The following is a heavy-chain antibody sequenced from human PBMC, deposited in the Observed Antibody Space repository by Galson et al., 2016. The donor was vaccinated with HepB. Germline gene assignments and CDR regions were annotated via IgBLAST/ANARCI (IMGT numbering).Heavy chain of an antibody. D-gene: IGHD7-27*01. Sequence: CAISGDSVSSNSAGWNWIRQSPSRGLEWLGRTFCRSNWQNHYAESVKSRTTINPDTSKNQFSLQLSSVTPEDTAVYYCARSYLLGRGFGWWGQGTLVTVSS. CDR2: TFCRSNWQN. V-gene: IGHV6-1*01. CDR1: GDSVSSNSAG. J-gene: IGHJ4*02. CDR3: ARSYLLGRGFGW.